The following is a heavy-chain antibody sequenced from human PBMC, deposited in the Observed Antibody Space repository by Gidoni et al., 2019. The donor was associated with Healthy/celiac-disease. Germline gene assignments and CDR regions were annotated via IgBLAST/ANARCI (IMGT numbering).Heavy chain of an antibody. Sequence: QVQLVQSGAEVKKPGASVKVSCKASGYTFTSYDINWVRQATGQGIEWMGWMNPNSGNTGYAQKFQGRVTMTRNTSISTAYMELSSLRSEDTAVYYCARGILIAAAGTYYFDYWGQGTLVTVSS. V-gene: IGHV1-8*01. CDR1: GYTFTSYD. D-gene: IGHD6-13*01. J-gene: IGHJ4*02. CDR3: ARGILIAAAGTYYFDY. CDR2: MNPNSGNT.